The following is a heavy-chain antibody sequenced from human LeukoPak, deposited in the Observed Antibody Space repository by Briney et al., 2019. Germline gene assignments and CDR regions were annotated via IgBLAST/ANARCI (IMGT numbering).Heavy chain of an antibody. V-gene: IGHV1-2*02. CDR1: GYTFTCYY. CDR2: INPNSGGT. D-gene: IGHD4-17*01. J-gene: IGHJ3*02. CDR3: VREGRAYGDYQSGDAFDI. Sequence: SVKVSCKASGYTFTCYYMHWVRQAPGQGLEWMGWINPNSGGTNYAQKFQGRVTMTRDTSISTAYMELSRLRSDDTAVYYCVREGRAYGDYQSGDAFDIWGQGTMVTVSS.